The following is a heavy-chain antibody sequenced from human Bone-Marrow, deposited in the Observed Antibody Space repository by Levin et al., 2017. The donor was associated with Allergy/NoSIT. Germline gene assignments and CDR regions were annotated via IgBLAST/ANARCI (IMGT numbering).Heavy chain of an antibody. Sequence: GGSLRLSCAASGFTFSRNSMNWVRQAPGKGLEWVSSISASSSHMLYADSVRGRFTIARDNAENSLYVQMNSLRTEDTAVYYCAWNDDSDQGIDYWGQGILVTVSS. V-gene: IGHV3-21*01. D-gene: IGHD4-11*01. CDR2: ISASSSHM. CDR1: GFTFSRNS. CDR3: AWNDDSDQGIDY. J-gene: IGHJ4*02.